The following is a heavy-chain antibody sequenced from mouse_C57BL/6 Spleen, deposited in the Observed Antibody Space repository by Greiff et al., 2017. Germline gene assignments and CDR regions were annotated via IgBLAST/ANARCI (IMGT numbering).Heavy chain of an antibody. CDR3: TAPLTGPFAY. J-gene: IGHJ3*01. CDR1: GFTFSNYW. D-gene: IGHD4-1*01. CDR2: IRLKSDNYAT. V-gene: IGHV6-3*01. Sequence: DVMLVESGGGLVQPGGSMKLSCVASGFTFSNYWMNWVRQSPEKGLEWVAQIRLKSDNYATHYAESVKGRFTISRDDSKSSVYLQMNNLRAEDTGIYYCTAPLTGPFAYWGQGTLVTVSA.